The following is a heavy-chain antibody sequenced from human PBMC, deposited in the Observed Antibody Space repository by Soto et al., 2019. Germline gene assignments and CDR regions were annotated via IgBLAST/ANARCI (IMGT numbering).Heavy chain of an antibody. CDR3: ARDKAAAGYYFDY. J-gene: IGHJ4*02. D-gene: IGHD6-13*01. V-gene: IGHV3-33*01. CDR1: GFTFSSYG. Sequence: SLRLSCAASGFTFSSYGMHWVRQAPGKGLEWVAVIWYDGSNKYYADSVKGRFTISRDNSKNTLYLQMNSLRAEDTAVYYCARDKAAAGYYFDYWGQGTLVTVSS. CDR2: IWYDGSNK.